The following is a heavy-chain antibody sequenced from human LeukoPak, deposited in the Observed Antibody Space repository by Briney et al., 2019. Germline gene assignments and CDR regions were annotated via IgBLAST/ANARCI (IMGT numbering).Heavy chain of an antibody. CDR3: AKGASEYQLLSEYNWFDP. CDR1: GFTFSSYG. J-gene: IGHJ5*02. Sequence: PGGSLRLSCAASGFTFSSYGMHWVRQAPGKGLEWVAVISYDGSNKYYADSVKGRFTISRDNSKNTLYLQMNSLRAEDTAVYYCAKGASEYQLLSEYNWFDPWGQGTLVTVSS. D-gene: IGHD2-2*01. V-gene: IGHV3-30*18. CDR2: ISYDGSNK.